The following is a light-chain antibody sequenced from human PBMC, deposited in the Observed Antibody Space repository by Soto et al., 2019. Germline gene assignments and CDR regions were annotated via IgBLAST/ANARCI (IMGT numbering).Light chain of an antibody. V-gene: IGKV1-5*01. Sequence: DIQMTQSPSTLSASVGYRVTITCRASQSISTWLAWYQQKPGRAPNLLIYDASSLKSGVPARFSGSGSGTEFTLTISSLQPDDFATYYCQQYNTYSTFGQGTRLEIK. CDR2: DAS. CDR1: QSISTW. CDR3: QQYNTYST. J-gene: IGKJ5*01.